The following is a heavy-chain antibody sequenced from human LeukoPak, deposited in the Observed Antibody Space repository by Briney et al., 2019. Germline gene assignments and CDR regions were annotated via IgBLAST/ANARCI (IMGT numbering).Heavy chain of an antibody. CDR1: GYTFTIYY. Sequence: ASVTVSYMASGYTFTIYYMHWVGQAPGQGGERVGLINPSGGSTSYTQKFQGRVTITRDIATRTVYMEMRRVRAEDTAVYYCARDRSQSAYSNYEGCFDPWGQGTLVTVSS. V-gene: IGHV1-46*01. CDR2: INPSGGST. J-gene: IGHJ5*02. CDR3: ARDRSQSAYSNYEGCFDP. D-gene: IGHD4-11*01.